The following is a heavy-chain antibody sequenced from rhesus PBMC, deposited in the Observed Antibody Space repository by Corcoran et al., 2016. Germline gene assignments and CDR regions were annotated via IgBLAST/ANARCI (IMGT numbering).Heavy chain of an antibody. J-gene: IGHJ4*01. V-gene: IGHV4S10*01. D-gene: IGHD4-29*01. CDR2: IYGSSTST. CDR3: ARVVMTTVAGVDFDY. CDR1: GGSISDSYR. Sequence: QVQLQESGPGVVKPSETLSLTCAVSGGSISDSYRWSWIRQPPGKGLEWIGYIYGSSTSTNYNPYLKSRVNISKDTAKSQCSWKLSSVTAADTVVDYCARVVMTTVAGVDFDYWGQGVLVTVSS.